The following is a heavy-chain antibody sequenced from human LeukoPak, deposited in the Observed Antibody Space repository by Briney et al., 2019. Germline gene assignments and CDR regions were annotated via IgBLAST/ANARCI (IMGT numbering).Heavy chain of an antibody. CDR3: ARVRIVVVPAAIGY. D-gene: IGHD2-2*01. V-gene: IGHV3-11*04. Sequence: GGSLRLSCAASGFTFSDYYMSWIRQAPGKGLEWVSYISSSGSTIYYADSVKGRFTIPRDNAKNSLYLQMNSLRAEDTAVYYCARVRIVVVPAAIGYWGQGTLVTVSS. CDR2: ISSSGSTI. CDR1: GFTFSDYY. J-gene: IGHJ4*02.